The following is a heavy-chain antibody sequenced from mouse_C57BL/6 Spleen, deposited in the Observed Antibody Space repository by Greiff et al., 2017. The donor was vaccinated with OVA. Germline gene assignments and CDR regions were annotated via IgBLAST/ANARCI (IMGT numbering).Heavy chain of an antibody. D-gene: IGHD2-1*01. CDR1: GYTFTSYG. CDR3: ARSKVYYGNSYGMDY. Sequence: VQLQQSGAELARPGASVKLSCKASGYTFTSYGISWVKQRTGQGLEWIGEIYPRSGNTYYNEKFKGKATLTADKSSSTAYMELRSLTSEDSAVYFCARSKVYYGNSYGMDYWGQGTSVTVSS. J-gene: IGHJ4*01. CDR2: IYPRSGNT. V-gene: IGHV1-81*01.